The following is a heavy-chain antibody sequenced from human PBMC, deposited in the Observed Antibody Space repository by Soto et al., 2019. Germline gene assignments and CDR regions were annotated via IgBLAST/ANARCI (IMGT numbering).Heavy chain of an antibody. CDR2: VHHSWGS. V-gene: IGHV4-59*08. J-gene: IGHJ6*02. D-gene: IGHD3-10*01. Sequence: QVQLQESGPGLVKPSETLSLSCTVSGGSISSYYWSWFRQSPGKRMEWIGYVHHSWGSSYNPSLLRRVAISPDPSKSQVPLRVTSVTATDAAVYYCARQGFGPLHGLVDVWGQGTKVTVSS. CDR1: GGSISSYY. CDR3: ARQGFGPLHGLVDV.